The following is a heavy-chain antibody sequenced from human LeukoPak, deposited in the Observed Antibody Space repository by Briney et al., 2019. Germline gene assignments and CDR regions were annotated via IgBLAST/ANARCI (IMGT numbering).Heavy chain of an antibody. CDR3: TPHWITMVRGVTDY. CDR1: GFTVSSNS. Sequence: GGSLRLSCTVSGFTVSSNSMSWVRQAPGKGLEWVSFIYSDNTHYSDSVKGRFTISRDNSKNTLYLQMNSLKTEDTAVYYCTPHWITMVRGVTDYWGQGTLVTVSP. J-gene: IGHJ4*02. CDR2: IYSDNT. V-gene: IGHV3-53*01. D-gene: IGHD3-10*01.